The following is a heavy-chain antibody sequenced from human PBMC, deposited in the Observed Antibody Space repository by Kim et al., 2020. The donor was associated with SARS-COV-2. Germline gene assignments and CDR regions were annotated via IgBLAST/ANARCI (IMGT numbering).Heavy chain of an antibody. Sequence: GGSLRLSCAASGFTFSHYSINWVRQAPGKGLEWVSSISSSSSYIYYADSVKGRFTISRDNAKNSLYLQMNSLRAEDTAVYYCARDQGALQWLENYGMDVWGQGTTVTVSS. CDR1: GFTFSHYS. CDR2: ISSSSSYI. D-gene: IGHD6-19*01. V-gene: IGHV3-21*01. CDR3: ARDQGALQWLENYGMDV. J-gene: IGHJ6*02.